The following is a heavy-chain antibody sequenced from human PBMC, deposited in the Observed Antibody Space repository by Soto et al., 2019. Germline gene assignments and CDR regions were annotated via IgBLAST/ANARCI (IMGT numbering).Heavy chain of an antibody. CDR1: GFTFISYS. Sequence: PGGSLRLSCAASGFTFISYSVSWVRQAPGKGLEWVSYIDSSGSIIYSADSVKGRFTISRDNAKNSLYLQMNSLRAEDTAVYYCARSWGGAGVVRAFDIWGQGTMVTVSS. CDR3: ARSWGGAGVVRAFDI. J-gene: IGHJ3*02. D-gene: IGHD3-16*01. V-gene: IGHV3-48*01. CDR2: IDSSGSII.